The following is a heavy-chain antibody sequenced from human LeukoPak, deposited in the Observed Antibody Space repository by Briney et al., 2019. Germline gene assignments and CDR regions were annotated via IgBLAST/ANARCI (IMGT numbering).Heavy chain of an antibody. D-gene: IGHD3-22*01. J-gene: IGHJ4*02. CDR2: IAYDGNNK. Sequence: GGSLRLSCAASGFTFSNHAMHWVRQAPGKGLEWVTVIAYDGNNKYYADSVKGRFTISRDNSKNTLYLQMISLRTEDTAVFYCARAPDISGYYAPLDHWGQGTLVTVSS. CDR1: GFTFSNHA. V-gene: IGHV3-30*01. CDR3: ARAPDISGYYAPLDH.